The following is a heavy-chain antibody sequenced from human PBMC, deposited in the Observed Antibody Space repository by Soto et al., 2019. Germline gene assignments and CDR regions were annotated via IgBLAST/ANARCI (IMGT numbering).Heavy chain of an antibody. Sequence: QITLKESGTTLVKPTPTLTLTCTFSGVSLSTSGVGVCWIRQPPGKALEWLALIYWDDDKRYSPSLKSRLTITKDTSKNQVVHTMTNLDPVDTATYYCAHRGVILTGYRSYSFEYWGQGTLVTVSS. CDR2: IYWDDDK. CDR1: GVSLSTSGVG. CDR3: AHRGVILTGYRSYSFEY. V-gene: IGHV2-5*02. J-gene: IGHJ4*02. D-gene: IGHD3-9*01.